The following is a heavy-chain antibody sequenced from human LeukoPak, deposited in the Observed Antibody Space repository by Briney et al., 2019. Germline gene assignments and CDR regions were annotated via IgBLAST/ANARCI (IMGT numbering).Heavy chain of an antibody. CDR2: IYYSGST. CDR3: AKAGVRYFDSSGLYAFDF. V-gene: IGHV4-39*01. Sequence: SETLSLTCAVSGGSISSTSYYWAWIRQPPGKGLEWIGTIYYSGSTYHNPSLKRRVTMSVDTSRNQFSLKLSSVDAADTAVYYCAKAGVRYFDSSGLYAFDFWGQGTTVTVSS. J-gene: IGHJ3*01. D-gene: IGHD3-22*01. CDR1: GGSISSTSYY.